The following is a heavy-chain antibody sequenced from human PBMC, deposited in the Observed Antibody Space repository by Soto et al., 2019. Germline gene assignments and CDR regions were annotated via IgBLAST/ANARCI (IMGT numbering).Heavy chain of an antibody. J-gene: IGHJ4*02. CDR1: GFTFSSYA. D-gene: IGHD3-10*01. V-gene: IGHV3-23*01. CDR2: INVVVGNT. Sequence: EVQLLESGGGLIQPGGSLRLSCAASGFTFSSYAMSWVRQAPGKGLEWVASINVVVGNTHYADSVRGRFTISRDNSKNTVYLHMNSLRAEDAAMYYCAKNYYLDSWGQGALVTVSS. CDR3: AKNYYLDS.